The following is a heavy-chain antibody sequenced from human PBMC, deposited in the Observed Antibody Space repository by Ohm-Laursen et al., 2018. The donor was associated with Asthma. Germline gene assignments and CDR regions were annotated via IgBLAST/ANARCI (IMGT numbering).Heavy chain of an antibody. CDR2: ISSSSSYI. Sequence: GSLRLSCAASGFTFSSYSMNWVRQAPGKGLEWVSSISSSSSYIYYADSVKGRFTISRDNAKNSLYLQMNSLRAEDTAVYYCARFGRDYRSHGMDVWGQGTTVTVSS. CDR3: ARFGRDYRSHGMDV. J-gene: IGHJ6*02. V-gene: IGHV3-21*04. D-gene: IGHD4-11*01. CDR1: GFTFSSYS.